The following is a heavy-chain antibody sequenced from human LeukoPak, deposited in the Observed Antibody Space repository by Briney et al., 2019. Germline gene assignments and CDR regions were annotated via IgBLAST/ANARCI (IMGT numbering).Heavy chain of an antibody. CDR1: GFTVSSNY. J-gene: IGHJ4*02. Sequence: GGSLRLSCAASGFTVSSNYMSWVRQAPGKGLEWVSVIYSGGSTYYADSVKGRFTISRDNSKNTLYLQMNSLRAEDTAVYYCAKFGNYDFWSGFGDFDYWGQGTLVTVSS. D-gene: IGHD3-3*01. V-gene: IGHV3-53*05. CDR2: IYSGGST. CDR3: AKFGNYDFWSGFGDFDY.